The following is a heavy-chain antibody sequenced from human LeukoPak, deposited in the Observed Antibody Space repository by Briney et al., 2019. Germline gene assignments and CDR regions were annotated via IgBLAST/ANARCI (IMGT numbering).Heavy chain of an antibody. D-gene: IGHD3-3*01. CDR3: AREAVFGVVTNYMDV. CDR1: GGSISSGSYY. J-gene: IGHJ6*03. Sequence: QTLSLTCTVSGGSISSGSYYWSWIRQPAGKGLEWIGRIYTSGSTNYDPSLKSRVTISGDTSKNQFSLKLSSVTAADTAVYYCAREAVFGVVTNYMDVWGKGTTVTVSS. V-gene: IGHV4-61*02. CDR2: IYTSGST.